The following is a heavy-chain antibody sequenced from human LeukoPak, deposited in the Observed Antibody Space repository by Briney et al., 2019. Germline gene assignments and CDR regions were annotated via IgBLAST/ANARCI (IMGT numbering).Heavy chain of an antibody. CDR3: AKDQSSGWPTFDY. CDR1: GFTVSSNY. Sequence: GGSLRLSCAASGFTVSSNYMSWVRQAPGKGLEWVSVIYSGGSTYYADSVKGRFTISRDNSKNTLYLQMNSLRAEDTAVYYCAKDQSSGWPTFDYWGQGTLVTVSS. J-gene: IGHJ4*02. CDR2: IYSGGST. V-gene: IGHV3-53*05. D-gene: IGHD6-19*01.